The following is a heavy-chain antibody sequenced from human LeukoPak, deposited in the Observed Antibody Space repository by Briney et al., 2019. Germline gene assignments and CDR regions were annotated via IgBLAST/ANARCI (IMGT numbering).Heavy chain of an antibody. CDR3: ASNFDYGGNGGDY. J-gene: IGHJ4*02. CDR1: GGSFSGYY. Sequence: SETLSLTCAVYGGSFSGYYWSWIRQPPGKGLEWIGEINHSGSTNYNPSLKSRVTTSVDTSKNQFSLKLSSVTAADTAVYYCASNFDYGGNGGDYWGQGTLVTVSS. V-gene: IGHV4-34*01. CDR2: INHSGST. D-gene: IGHD4-23*01.